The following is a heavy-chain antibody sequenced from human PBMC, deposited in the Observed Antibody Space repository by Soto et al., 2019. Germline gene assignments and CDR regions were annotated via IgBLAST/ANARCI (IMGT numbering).Heavy chain of an antibody. Sequence: GASVKVSCKASGYTFTSYDINWVRQATGQGLEWMGWMNPNSGNTGYAQKFQGRVTMTRNTSTSTSYMELSSLRSEDTAVYYCARDRTAVAGTDNYYYGIDVWGQGTTVTVSS. CDR2: MNPNSGNT. J-gene: IGHJ6*02. D-gene: IGHD6-19*01. CDR1: GYTFTSYD. V-gene: IGHV1-8*01. CDR3: ARDRTAVAGTDNYYYGIDV.